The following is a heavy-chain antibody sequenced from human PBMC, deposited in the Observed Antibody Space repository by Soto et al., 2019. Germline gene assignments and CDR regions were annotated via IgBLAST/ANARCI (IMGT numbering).Heavy chain of an antibody. J-gene: IGHJ6*02. CDR3: ARYQSSGWYNPDYYYYGMDV. Sequence: GASVKVSCKASGYTFTGYYMHWVRQAPGQGLEWMGWINPNSGGTNYAQKFQGRVTMTRDTSISTAYMELSRLRSDDTAVYYCARYQSSGWYNPDYYYYGMDVWGQGTTVTVSS. CDR1: GYTFTGYY. D-gene: IGHD6-19*01. V-gene: IGHV1-2*02. CDR2: INPNSGGT.